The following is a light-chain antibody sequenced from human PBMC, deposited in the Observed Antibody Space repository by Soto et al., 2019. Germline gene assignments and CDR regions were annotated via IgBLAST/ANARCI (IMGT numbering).Light chain of an antibody. J-gene: IGLJ1*01. CDR2: EVT. Sequence: QSALTQPPSASGSPGQSVTISCTGTSSDVGAYYSVSWYQQHPGKAPKLMIYEVTKRPSGVPDRFSGSKSGSTASLTVSGLQAEDEADYCCSSYAGSNNLAVFGTGTKVTVL. V-gene: IGLV2-8*01. CDR3: SSYAGSNNLAV. CDR1: SSDVGAYYS.